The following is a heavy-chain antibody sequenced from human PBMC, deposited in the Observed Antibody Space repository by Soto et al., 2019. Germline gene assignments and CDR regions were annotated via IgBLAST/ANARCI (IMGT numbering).Heavy chain of an antibody. CDR1: GGSFGGYY. CDR3: ASTSIEAAGTKNNWFDP. D-gene: IGHD6-13*01. Sequence: SETLALTCAVYGGSFGGYYWSWIRQPPGKGLEWIGEINHSGSTNYNPSLKSRVTISVDTSKNQFSLKLSSVTAADTAVYYCASTSIEAAGTKNNWFDPWGQGTLVSVAS. V-gene: IGHV4-34*01. CDR2: INHSGST. J-gene: IGHJ5*02.